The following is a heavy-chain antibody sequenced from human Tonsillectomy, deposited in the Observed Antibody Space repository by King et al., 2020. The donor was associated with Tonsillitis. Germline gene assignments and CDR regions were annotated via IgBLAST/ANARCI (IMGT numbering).Heavy chain of an antibody. V-gene: IGHV4-39*01. J-gene: IGHJ4*02. Sequence: QLQESGPGLVKPSETLSLTCAVSGGSISRSSSYWGWIRQPPGKGLEWIGNVFYSGSTYYNPSLVSRVTMSVDTSQNQLSLELSSVTAADTAVYYCVRSGYSSSFVHYWGQGTLASVSS. D-gene: IGHD6-6*01. CDR2: VFYSGST. CDR1: GGSISRSSSY. CDR3: VRSGYSSSFVHY.